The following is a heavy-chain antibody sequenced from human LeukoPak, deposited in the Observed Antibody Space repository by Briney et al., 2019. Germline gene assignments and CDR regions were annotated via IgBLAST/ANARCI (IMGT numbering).Heavy chain of an antibody. V-gene: IGHV4-34*01. D-gene: IGHD3-22*01. Sequence: SETLSLTCAVYGGSFSGYYWSWIRQPPGKGLEWIGEINDSGSTNYNPSLKSRVTISVDTSKNQFSLKLSSVTAADTAVYYCARLNRKAYYYDSSGLLFDYWGQGTLVTVSS. CDR1: GGSFSGYY. J-gene: IGHJ4*02. CDR3: ARLNRKAYYYDSSGLLFDY. CDR2: INDSGST.